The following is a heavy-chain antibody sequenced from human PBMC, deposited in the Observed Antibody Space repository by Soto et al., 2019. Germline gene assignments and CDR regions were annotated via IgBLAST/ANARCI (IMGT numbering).Heavy chain of an antibody. CDR2: INSDGSST. CDR1: GFTFSSYW. CDR3: ARVRVVYDYVWGSYRYTPDY. J-gene: IGHJ4*02. D-gene: IGHD3-16*02. V-gene: IGHV3-74*01. Sequence: GGSLRLSCAASGFTFSSYWMHWVRQAPGKGLVWVSRINSDGSSTSYADSVKGRFTISRDNAKNTLYLQMNSLRAEDTAVYYCARVRVVYDYVWGSYRYTPDYWGQGTLVTVSS.